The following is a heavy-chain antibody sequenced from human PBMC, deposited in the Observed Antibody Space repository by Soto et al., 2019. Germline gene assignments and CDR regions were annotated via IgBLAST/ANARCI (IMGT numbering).Heavy chain of an antibody. J-gene: IGHJ6*02. D-gene: IGHD4-17*01. CDR3: ATSMTTVTIPFRIGMDV. CDR2: IYSGGST. CDR1: GFTVSSNY. Sequence: GGSLRLSCAASGFTVSSNYMSWVRQAPGKGLEWVSVIYSGGSTYYADSVKGRFTISRDNSKNTRYLQMNSLRAEDTAVYYCATSMTTVTIPFRIGMDVWGQGTTVTVSS. V-gene: IGHV3-53*01.